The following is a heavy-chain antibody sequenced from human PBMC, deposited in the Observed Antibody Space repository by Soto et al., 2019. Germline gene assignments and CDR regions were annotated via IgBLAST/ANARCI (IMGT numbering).Heavy chain of an antibody. CDR1: GFTFSTYW. D-gene: IGHD6-13*01. CDR3: ARAAAAGIRGWFDP. J-gene: IGHJ5*02. V-gene: IGHV3-7*03. Sequence: EVLLVESGGGLVQPGGSLRLSCAASGFTFSTYWMIWVRQAPGQGLEWVADIKQDGSEKNYVDSVKGRFTISRDNAKNSLYLQMNSLRAEDTAVYYCARAAAAGIRGWFDPWGRGTLVTVSS. CDR2: IKQDGSEK.